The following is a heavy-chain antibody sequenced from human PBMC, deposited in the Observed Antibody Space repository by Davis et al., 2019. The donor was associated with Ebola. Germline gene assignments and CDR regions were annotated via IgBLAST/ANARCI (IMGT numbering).Heavy chain of an antibody. CDR1: GYTFTSYG. D-gene: IGHD6-13*01. Sequence: ASVKVSCTASGYTFTSYGISWVRQAPGQGLEWMGWISAYNGNTNYAQKLQGRVTMTTDTSTSTAYMELRSLRSDDTAVYYCARDRGLIAAAGTKDYWGQGTLVTVSS. CDR2: ISAYNGNT. CDR3: ARDRGLIAAAGTKDY. V-gene: IGHV1-18*01. J-gene: IGHJ4*02.